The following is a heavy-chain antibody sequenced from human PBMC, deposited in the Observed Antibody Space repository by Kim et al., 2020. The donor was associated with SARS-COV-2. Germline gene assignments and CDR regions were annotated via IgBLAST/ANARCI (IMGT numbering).Heavy chain of an antibody. CDR3: ARVSFYYYGMDV. Sequence: HNPSRKRRITTSVDTSKNQFSLKLSSVTAADTAVYYCARVSFYYYGMDVWGQGTTVTVSS. V-gene: IGHV4-34*01. J-gene: IGHJ6*02.